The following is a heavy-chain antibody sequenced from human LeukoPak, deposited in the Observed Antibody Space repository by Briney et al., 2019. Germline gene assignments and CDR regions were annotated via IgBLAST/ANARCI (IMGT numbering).Heavy chain of an antibody. J-gene: IGHJ4*02. CDR3: ARATYSGNLNY. CDR1: GGSFSGYY. D-gene: IGHD1-26*01. V-gene: IGHV4-34*01. Sequence: SETLSLTCAVYGGSFSGYYWSWIRQPPGKGLEWIGEINHSGSTNYNPSLKSRVTISVDTSKNQFSLKLSSVTAADTAVYYCARATYSGNLNYWGQGTLVTVSS. CDR2: INHSGST.